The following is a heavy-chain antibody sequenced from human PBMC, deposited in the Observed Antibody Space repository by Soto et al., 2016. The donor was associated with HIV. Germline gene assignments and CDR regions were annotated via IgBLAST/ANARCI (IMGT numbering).Heavy chain of an antibody. CDR3: ARVVGNTYWFLHFDY. V-gene: IGHV4-31*03. CDR1: GGSMSSGSYY. Sequence: QVQLQESGPGLVKPSQTLSLTCTVSGGSMSSGSYYWSWIRQHPGQGLEWIGYIYYSGSTYYNPSLKSRITISVDTSKNQFSLKLRSVTAADTAVYYCARVVGNTYWFLHFDYVGPGNPGPPSPQ. D-gene: IGHD3-22*01. J-gene: IGHJ4*02. CDR2: IYYSGST.